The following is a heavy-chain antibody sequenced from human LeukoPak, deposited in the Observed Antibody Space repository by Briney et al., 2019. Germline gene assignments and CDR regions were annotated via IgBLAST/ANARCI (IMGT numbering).Heavy chain of an antibody. D-gene: IGHD3-3*01. CDR1: GGSISSYY. CDR3: AREHFKVPTYYDFWSGYQSVRFDP. V-gene: IGHV4-4*07. Sequence: SETLSLTCTVSGGSISSYYWSWIRQPAGKGLEWIGRIYTSGSTNYNPSLKSRVTMSVDTSKNQFSLKLSSVTAADTAVYYCAREHFKVPTYYDFWSGYQSVRFDPWGQGTLVTVSS. CDR2: IYTSGST. J-gene: IGHJ5*02.